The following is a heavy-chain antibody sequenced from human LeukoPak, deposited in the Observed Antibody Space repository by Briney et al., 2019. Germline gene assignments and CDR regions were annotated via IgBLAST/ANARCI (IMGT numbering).Heavy chain of an antibody. J-gene: IGHJ6*02. CDR3: ARHPIFGRGMDV. CDR1: GGSISSSGYY. CDR2: IYYSGST. D-gene: IGHD3-3*01. V-gene: IGHV4-39*01. Sequence: SETLSLTCTASGGSISSSGYYWGWIRQPPGKGLEWIGTIYYSGSTYYNPSLKSRVTISVDTSKNQFSLKLSSVTAADTAVYYCARHPIFGRGMDVWGQGTTVTVSS.